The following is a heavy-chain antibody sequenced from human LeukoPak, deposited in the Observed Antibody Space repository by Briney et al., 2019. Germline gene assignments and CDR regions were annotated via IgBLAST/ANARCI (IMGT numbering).Heavy chain of an antibody. CDR2: IYTSGST. V-gene: IGHV4-61*02. D-gene: IGHD3-3*01. J-gene: IGHJ4*02. Sequence: SETLSLTCTVSGGSISSGSYYWRWIRQPAGKGLEWIGRIYTSGSTNYNPSLKSRVTISVDTSKNQFSLKLSSVTAADTAVYYCARDLGYYTFDYWGQGTLVTVSS. CDR3: ARDLGYYTFDY. CDR1: GGSISSGSYY.